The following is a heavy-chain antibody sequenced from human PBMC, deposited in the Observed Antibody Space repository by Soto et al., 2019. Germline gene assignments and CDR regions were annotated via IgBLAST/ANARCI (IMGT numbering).Heavy chain of an antibody. CDR3: ERGVGQQLVPAGLDP. J-gene: IGHJ5*02. D-gene: IGHD6-13*01. CDR2: TYYRSKWYN. Sequence: QTLSLTCAISGDSVSSNSAAWNWIRQSPSRGLEWLGRTYYRSKWYNDYAVSVKSRITINPDTSKNQFSLQLNSVTPEDTAVYSCERGVGQQLVPAGLDPWGQGTLVTGSS. CDR1: GDSVSSNSAA. V-gene: IGHV6-1*01.